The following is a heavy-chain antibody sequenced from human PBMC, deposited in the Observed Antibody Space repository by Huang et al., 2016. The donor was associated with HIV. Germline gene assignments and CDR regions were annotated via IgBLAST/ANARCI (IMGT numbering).Heavy chain of an antibody. Sequence: QLQLRESGPGLVKPSETLSLTCTVSGGSIRSDNYYWGWIRQPPGKGLGWIVSIYDSRSTYYNPSLKRRVTITVDTSKNHFSLRMRSVTAADTAVYYCARLPGSITMIRGVITDPYWGQGTLVTVSS. CDR2: IYDSRST. CDR1: GGSIRSDNYY. D-gene: IGHD3-10*01. V-gene: IGHV4-39*02. J-gene: IGHJ4*02. CDR3: ARLPGSITMIRGVITDPY.